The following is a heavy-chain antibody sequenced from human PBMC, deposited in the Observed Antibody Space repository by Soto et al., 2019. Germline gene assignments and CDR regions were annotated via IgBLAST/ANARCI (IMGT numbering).Heavy chain of an antibody. J-gene: IGHJ6*02. V-gene: IGHV2-5*02. CDR1: GFSLTTSGVS. CDR3: AHASTPHHYAMDV. Sequence: QITLKESGPTLVKSTQTLTLTCTFSGFSLTTSGVSVAWIRQPPGKALEWLALIYWDDDKRYSPSLKTRLSXTXDXXKNQVVLTMTNMDPVDTATYYCAHASTPHHYAMDVWGQGTPVTVSS. CDR2: IYWDDDK.